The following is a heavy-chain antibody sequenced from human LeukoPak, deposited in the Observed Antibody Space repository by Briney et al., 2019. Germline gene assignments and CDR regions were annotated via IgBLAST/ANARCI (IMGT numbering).Heavy chain of an antibody. V-gene: IGHV4-61*02. CDR1: GGSISSGSYY. J-gene: IGHJ6*02. Sequence: SETLSLTCTVSGGSISSGSYYWSWIRQPAGKGLEWIGRIYTSGSTNYNPSLESRVTISVDTSKNQFSLKLSSVTAADTAVYYCARAESRRYYYGMDVWGQGTTVTVSS. CDR3: ARAESRRYYYGMDV. CDR2: IYTSGST.